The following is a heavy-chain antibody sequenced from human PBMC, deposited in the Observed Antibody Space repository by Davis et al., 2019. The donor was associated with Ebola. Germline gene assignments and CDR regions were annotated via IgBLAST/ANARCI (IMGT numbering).Heavy chain of an antibody. V-gene: IGHV3-21*01. D-gene: IGHD2-15*01. J-gene: IGHJ6*04. CDR2: ISSSSNYI. CDR1: GFTFSSNS. CDR3: GGSDYYYYGMDV. Sequence: GGSLRLSCAASGFTFSSNSMHWVRQAPGKGLEWVSFISSSSNYIYYADSVKGRFTVSRDNAKNTLYLQMNSLRAEDTAVYYCGGSDYYYYGMDVWGKGTTVTVSS.